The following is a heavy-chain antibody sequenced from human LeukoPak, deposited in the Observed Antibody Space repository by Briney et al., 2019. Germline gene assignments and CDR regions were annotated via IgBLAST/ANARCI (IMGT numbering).Heavy chain of an antibody. CDR3: ARGFVVVVPAAMGSFNWFDP. Sequence: GGSLRLSCAASGFTFTRYWMHWVRQAPGKGLVWVSRINSDGSSTSYADSVKGRFTISRDNAKNTLYLQMNSLRAEDTAVYYCARGFVVVVPAAMGSFNWFDPWGQGTLVTVSS. CDR2: INSDGSST. D-gene: IGHD2-2*01. V-gene: IGHV3-74*01. CDR1: GFTFTRYW. J-gene: IGHJ5*02.